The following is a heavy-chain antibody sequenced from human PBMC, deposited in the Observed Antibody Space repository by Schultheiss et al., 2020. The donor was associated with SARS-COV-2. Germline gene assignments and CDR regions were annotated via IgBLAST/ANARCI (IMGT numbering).Heavy chain of an antibody. CDR1: GGSISGYY. CDR3: AGGPKYSSGWYGGY. CDR2: INHSGST. D-gene: IGHD6-19*01. J-gene: IGHJ4*02. V-gene: IGHV4-34*01. Sequence: SETLSLTCTVSGGSISGYYWSWIRQPPGKGLEWIGEINHSGSTNYNPSLKSRVTISVDTSKNQFSLKLSSVTAADTAVYYCAGGPKYSSGWYGGYWGQGTLVTVSS.